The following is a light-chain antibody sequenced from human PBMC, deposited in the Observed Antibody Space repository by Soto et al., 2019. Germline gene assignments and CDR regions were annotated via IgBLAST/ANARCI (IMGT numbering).Light chain of an antibody. CDR1: QSIGDY. Sequence: EVVMTQSPATLSVAPGERATLSCRASQSIGDYLAWYQHKSGQAPRLLIYGAVTRATGIPARFAGSGSETDFTLTISSLQSEDFAIYYCQQYSSWVVTFGQGTRLEIK. V-gene: IGKV3-15*01. J-gene: IGKJ5*01. CDR2: GAV. CDR3: QQYSSWVVT.